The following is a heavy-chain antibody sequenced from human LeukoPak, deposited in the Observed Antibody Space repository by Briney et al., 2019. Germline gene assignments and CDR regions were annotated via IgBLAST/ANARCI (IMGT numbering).Heavy chain of an antibody. CDR2: INPSNGDT. CDR3: ARSSIGASAY. Sequence: ASVKVSCNPSGYTFTDSYIHWVRQAPAVGLQWMGWINPSNGDTHYAEVFQGRVTMTRDTSIRTAYMELTGLTTDDTAVYYCARSSIGASAYWGRGTLVTVSS. J-gene: IGHJ4*02. D-gene: IGHD3-10*01. CDR1: GYTFTDSY. V-gene: IGHV1-2*02.